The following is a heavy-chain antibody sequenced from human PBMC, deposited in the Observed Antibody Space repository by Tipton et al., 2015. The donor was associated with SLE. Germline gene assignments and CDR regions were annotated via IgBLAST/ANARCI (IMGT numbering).Heavy chain of an antibody. D-gene: IGHD4-17*01. CDR2: ISSSGSTI. CDR3: AREGPTVTTPKDNFDY. J-gene: IGHJ4*02. V-gene: IGHV3-48*03. Sequence: SLRLSCAASGFTFSSYEMNWVRQAPGKGLEWVSYISSSGSTIYYADSVKGRFTISRDNAKNSLYLQMNSLRAEDTAVYYCAREGPTVTTPKDNFDYWGQGTLVTASS. CDR1: GFTFSSYE.